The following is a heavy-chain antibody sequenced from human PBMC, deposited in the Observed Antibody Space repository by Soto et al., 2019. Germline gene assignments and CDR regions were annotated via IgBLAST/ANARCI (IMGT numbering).Heavy chain of an antibody. D-gene: IGHD2-2*01. Sequence: QVQLVQSGAEVKKPGSSVKVSCKASGGTFSSYAISWVRQAPGQGLEWMGGIIPIFGTANYAQKFQGRVTITADESTSTAYLELSSRRSEDTAVYYWARHVPAAGYYSGMDVWGQGTTVTVSS. CDR2: IIPIFGTA. J-gene: IGHJ6*02. V-gene: IGHV1-69*12. CDR1: GGTFSSYA. CDR3: ARHVPAAGYYSGMDV.